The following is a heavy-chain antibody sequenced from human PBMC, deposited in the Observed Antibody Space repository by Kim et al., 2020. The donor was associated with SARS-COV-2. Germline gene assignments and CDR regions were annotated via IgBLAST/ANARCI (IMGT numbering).Heavy chain of an antibody. Sequence: KGRFTISRDNSKNTLYLQMNSLRAEDTAVYYCAKDSDYYDSSGYSQYFQHWGQGTLVTVSS. CDR3: AKDSDYYDSSGYSQYFQH. V-gene: IGHV3-23*01. D-gene: IGHD3-22*01. J-gene: IGHJ1*01.